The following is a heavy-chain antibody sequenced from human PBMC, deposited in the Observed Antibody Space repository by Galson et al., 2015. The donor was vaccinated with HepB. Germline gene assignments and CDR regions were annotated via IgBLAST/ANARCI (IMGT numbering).Heavy chain of an antibody. Sequence: SVKVSCKACGYTFTSYAVHWVRQAPGQRLEWMGWINAGNGNTKYSQKFQGRVTITRDTSASTAYMELSSLRSEDTAVYYCARDLNDYGDFDAFDIWGQGTMVTVSS. V-gene: IGHV1-3*01. J-gene: IGHJ3*02. CDR2: INAGNGNT. D-gene: IGHD4-17*01. CDR1: GYTFTSYA. CDR3: ARDLNDYGDFDAFDI.